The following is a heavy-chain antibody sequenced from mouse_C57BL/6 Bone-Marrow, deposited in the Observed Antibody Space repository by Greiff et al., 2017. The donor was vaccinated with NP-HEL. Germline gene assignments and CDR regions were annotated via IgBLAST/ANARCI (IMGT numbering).Heavy chain of an antibody. Sequence: QVQLQQPGAELVRPGSSVKLSCKASGYTFTSYWMHWVKQRPIQGLEWIGNIDPSDSGTHYNQKFKDKATLTVDKSSSTAYMQLSSLTSEDSSVNYVARWGDSSGLYYFDYWGQGTTLTVSS. J-gene: IGHJ2*01. V-gene: IGHV1-52*01. CDR2: IDPSDSGT. CDR3: ARWGDSSGLYYFDY. D-gene: IGHD3-2*02. CDR1: GYTFTSYW.